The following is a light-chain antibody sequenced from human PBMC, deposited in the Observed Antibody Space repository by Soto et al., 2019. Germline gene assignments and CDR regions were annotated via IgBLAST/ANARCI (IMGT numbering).Light chain of an antibody. V-gene: IGLV2-14*01. CDR2: EVS. J-gene: IGLJ1*01. CDR1: SSDVGGYNY. CDR3: SSYTSSNTYV. Sequence: QSVLTQPASVSGSAGQSITISCTGTSSDVGGYNYVSWYKQHPRKAPKLMIYEVSNRPSGVSNRYSGSKSGNTASLTISGLQAEDEADYYCSSYTSSNTYVFRTGTKVTVL.